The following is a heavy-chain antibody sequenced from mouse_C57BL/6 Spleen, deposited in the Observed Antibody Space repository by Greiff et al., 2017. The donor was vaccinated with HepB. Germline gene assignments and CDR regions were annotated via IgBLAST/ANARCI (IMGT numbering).Heavy chain of an antibody. CDR1: GYTFTSYW. D-gene: IGHD1-1*01. Sequence: QQSCKASGYTFTSYWMHWVKQRPGHGLEWIGEIDPSDSYTNYNQKFKGKSTLTVDKSSSTAYMQLSSLTSEDSAVYYCARRGRGSSYYYAMDYWGQGTSVTVSS. J-gene: IGHJ4*01. V-gene: IGHV1-69*01. CDR3: ARRGRGSSYYYAMDY. CDR2: IDPSDSYT.